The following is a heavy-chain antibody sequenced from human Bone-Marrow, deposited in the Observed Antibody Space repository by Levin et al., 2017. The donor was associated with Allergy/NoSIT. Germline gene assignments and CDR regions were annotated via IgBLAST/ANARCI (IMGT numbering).Heavy chain of an antibody. D-gene: IGHD6-19*01. J-gene: IGHJ3*01. CDR2: IYPGDPAT. CDR3: ARQGDSRGWYLDAFDV. V-gene: IGHV5-51*01. CDR1: GYIFSNYF. Sequence: PGGSLRLSCKASGYIFSNYFIGWVRQMPGKGLEWMGIIYPGDPATRYSPSFQGQVTISVDRSTNTAYLGWSSLQASDTATYYCARQGDSRGWYLDAFDVWGQGTKVTVSP.